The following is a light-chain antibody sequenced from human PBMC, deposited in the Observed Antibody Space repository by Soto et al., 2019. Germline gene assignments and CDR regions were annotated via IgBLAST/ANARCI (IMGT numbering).Light chain of an antibody. CDR3: QQSYTTPWT. CDR1: QSISSY. J-gene: IGKJ1*01. CDR2: AAF. V-gene: IGKV1-39*01. Sequence: DIQMTQSPSSLSASVGDRVTITCRASQSISSYLNWYQQKPGKAPNLLIHAAFNLQSGVPSRFRGSGSGTDFTLTISSLQPEDFATYYCQQSYTTPWTFGQGTKVDI.